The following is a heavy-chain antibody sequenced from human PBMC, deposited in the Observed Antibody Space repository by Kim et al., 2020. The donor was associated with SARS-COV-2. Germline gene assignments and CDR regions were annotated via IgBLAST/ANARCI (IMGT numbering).Heavy chain of an antibody. J-gene: IGHJ4*02. Sequence: AQKFQGRVTMTRDTSISTAYMELSGLTSDDTAVYYCARGISSGWFRYYFDYWGQGTLVTVSS. D-gene: IGHD6-19*01. CDR3: ARGISSGWFRYYFDY. V-gene: IGHV1-2*02.